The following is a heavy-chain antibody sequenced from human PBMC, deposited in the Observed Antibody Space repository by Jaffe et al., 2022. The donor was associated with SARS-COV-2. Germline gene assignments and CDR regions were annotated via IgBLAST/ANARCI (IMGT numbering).Heavy chain of an antibody. Sequence: EVQLLESGGGLVQPGGSLRLSCAASGFTFSSYAMSWVRQAPGKGLEWVSAISGSGGSTYYADSVKGRFTISRDNSKNTLYLQMNSLRAEDTAVYYCAKDNLITMIVVVAFDIWGQGTMVTVSS. CDR2: ISGSGGST. D-gene: IGHD3-22*01. CDR1: GFTFSSYA. CDR3: AKDNLITMIVVVAFDI. J-gene: IGHJ3*02. V-gene: IGHV3-23*01.